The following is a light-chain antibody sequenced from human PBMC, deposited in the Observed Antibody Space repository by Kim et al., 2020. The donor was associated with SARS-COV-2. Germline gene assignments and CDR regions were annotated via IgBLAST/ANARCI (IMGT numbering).Light chain of an antibody. J-gene: IGKJ1*01. CDR3: QQTYSASRT. CDR2: TAS. Sequence: DIQMTQSPSSLSASVGDRVTITCRASQDISRYLNWYQQKPGKAPKLLIYTASSLQSGVPSRFTGSGSETDFTLTISSLQPEDFATYDCQQTYSASRTFGQGTKVDIK. CDR1: QDISRY. V-gene: IGKV1-39*01.